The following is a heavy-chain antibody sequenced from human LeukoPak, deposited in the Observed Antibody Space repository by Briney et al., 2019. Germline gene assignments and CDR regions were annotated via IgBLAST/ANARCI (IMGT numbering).Heavy chain of an antibody. CDR3: ARVGRIPTWTRYYYGMDV. CDR2: IKQNGNER. CDR1: GFTFSSYW. D-gene: IGHD2-2*01. V-gene: IGHV3-7*01. J-gene: IGHJ6*02. Sequence: GGSLRLSCAASGFTFSSYWMGWVRQAPGKGLEWVANIKQNGNERYYVDSVKGRFTISRDNAKNSLYLQMNSLRAEDTAVYYCARVGRIPTWTRYYYGMDVWGQGTTVTVSS.